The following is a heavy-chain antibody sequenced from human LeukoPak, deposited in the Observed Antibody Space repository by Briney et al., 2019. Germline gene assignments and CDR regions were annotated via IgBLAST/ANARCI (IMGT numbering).Heavy chain of an antibody. Sequence: GGSLRLSCAASGFTFSSYSMNWVRQAPGKGLEWVSSISSSSSYIYYADSLKGRFTISRDNAKNSLYLQMNSLRAEDTAVYYCARFPNTVAGIDYWGQGTLVTVSS. D-gene: IGHD6-19*01. CDR2: ISSSSSYI. J-gene: IGHJ4*02. CDR1: GFTFSSYS. CDR3: ARFPNTVAGIDY. V-gene: IGHV3-21*01.